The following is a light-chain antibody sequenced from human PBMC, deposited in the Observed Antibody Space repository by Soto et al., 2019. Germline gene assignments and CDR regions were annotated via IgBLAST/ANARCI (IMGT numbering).Light chain of an antibody. CDR3: QQSDTTPYT. J-gene: IGKJ2*01. CDR1: QTIGTF. Sequence: DFQMTQSPSSLSASVGDRVTIACRASQTIGTFLNWYQQEPGKAPKVLIYDTSVLQYGVPSRFSGRGSGTDFNLTISSLQPEDFATYFCQQSDTTPYTFGQGTILEI. CDR2: DTS. V-gene: IGKV1-39*01.